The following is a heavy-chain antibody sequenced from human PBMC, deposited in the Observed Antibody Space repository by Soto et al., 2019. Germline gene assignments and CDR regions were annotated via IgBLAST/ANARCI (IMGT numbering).Heavy chain of an antibody. D-gene: IGHD3-22*01. V-gene: IGHV4-30-4*01. J-gene: IGHJ4*02. CDR2: IYYCENT. Sequence: SESVSLTCTVSDLSISTGDYYWSWIRQPPGKGLEWIGYIYYCENTYSNPDLKSRVAISGDTSKNQFSLKLSSVTAADTAVYYCARAQDCYDSSGYCAGLDYWGQGSPVT. CDR3: ARAQDCYDSSGYCAGLDY. CDR1: DLSISTGDYY.